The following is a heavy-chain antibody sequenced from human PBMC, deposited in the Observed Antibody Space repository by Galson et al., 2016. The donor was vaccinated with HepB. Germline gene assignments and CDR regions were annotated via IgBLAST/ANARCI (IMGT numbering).Heavy chain of an antibody. CDR2: ISDSGRDT. CDR3: AREKKSRSSGYLNWFDP. V-gene: IGHV3-23*01. D-gene: IGHD3-22*01. J-gene: IGHJ5*02. CDR1: GFAFDIHA. Sequence: LRLSCAASGFAFDIHALIWVRQAPGKGLEWVSGISDSGRDTYYADSVKGRFTISRDNSRNTLYLQMSSLTADDTAVYYCAREKKSRSSGYLNWFDPWGQGTLVTVSS.